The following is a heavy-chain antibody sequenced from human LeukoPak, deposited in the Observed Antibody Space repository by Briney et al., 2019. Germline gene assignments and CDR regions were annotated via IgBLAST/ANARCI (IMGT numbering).Heavy chain of an antibody. CDR2: IQYDGSEK. D-gene: IGHD3-22*01. CDR1: GFTFCDYD. J-gene: IGHJ4*02. V-gene: IGHV3-30*02. Sequence: GGSLRLSCAASGFTFCDYDIHWVRQAPGKGLEWVAFIQYDGSEKYYGDSVKGRFTISRDNSNNTLYLQMDSLRTEDTAVYFCQRYSSGYYYFDYWGQGTLVTVSS. CDR3: QRYSSGYYYFDY.